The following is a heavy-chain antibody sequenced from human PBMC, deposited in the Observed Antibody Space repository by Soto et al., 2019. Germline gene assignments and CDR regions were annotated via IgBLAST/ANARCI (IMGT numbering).Heavy chain of an antibody. V-gene: IGHV3-72*01. CDR3: AMLGGWSGGSNDMDV. D-gene: IGHD6-19*01. J-gene: IGHJ6*02. Sequence: EVQLVESGGGLVQPGGSLRLSCAASGLIFSDYHMDWVRQAPGKGLEWVGRIRRKANSYTTEYAASGKGRFTISRVDSKNSLYLQMNSLKTEDTAVYYCAMLGGWSGGSNDMDVWGQGTTVTVSS. CDR1: GLIFSDYH. CDR2: IRRKANSYTT.